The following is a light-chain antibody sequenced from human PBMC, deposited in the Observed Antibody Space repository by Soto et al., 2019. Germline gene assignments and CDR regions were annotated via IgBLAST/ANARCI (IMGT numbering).Light chain of an antibody. Sequence: QSVLTQSSSASASLGSSVKLTCTLSSGHSSYIIAWHQQQPGKAPRYLMKLEYSGSYFKVSGVPHRFSGSSSGADRYLTISNLQFEDEADYYCETWDTNTRVFGGGTKLTVL. V-gene: IGLV4-60*02. CDR2: LEYSGSY. CDR1: SGHSSYI. J-gene: IGLJ3*02. CDR3: ETWDTNTRV.